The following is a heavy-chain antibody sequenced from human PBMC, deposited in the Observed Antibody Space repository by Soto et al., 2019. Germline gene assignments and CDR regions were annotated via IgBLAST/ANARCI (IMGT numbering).Heavy chain of an antibody. Sequence: ASVKVSCKASGYTFTSYGISWVRQAPGQGLEWMGWISAYNGNTNYAQKFQGWVTMTRDTSISTAYMELSRLRSDDTAVYYCARGRRKDIVVVPAADPFDPWGQGTLVTVSS. CDR1: GYTFTSYG. J-gene: IGHJ5*02. CDR2: ISAYNGNT. CDR3: ARGRRKDIVVVPAADPFDP. V-gene: IGHV1-18*01. D-gene: IGHD2-2*01.